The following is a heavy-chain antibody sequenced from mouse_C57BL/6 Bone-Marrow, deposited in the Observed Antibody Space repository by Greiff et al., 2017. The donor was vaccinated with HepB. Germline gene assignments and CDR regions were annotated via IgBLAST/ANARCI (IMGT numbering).Heavy chain of an antibody. V-gene: IGHV1-75*01. CDR3: ARRYYGSSWYFDV. J-gene: IGHJ1*03. D-gene: IGHD1-1*01. Sequence: VQRVESGPELVKPGASVKISCKASGYTFTDYYINWVKQRPGQGLEWIGWIFPGSGSTYYNEKFKGKATLTVDKSSSTAYMLLSSLTSEDSAVYYCARRYYGSSWYFDVWGTGTTVTVSS. CDR2: IFPGSGST. CDR1: GYTFTDYY.